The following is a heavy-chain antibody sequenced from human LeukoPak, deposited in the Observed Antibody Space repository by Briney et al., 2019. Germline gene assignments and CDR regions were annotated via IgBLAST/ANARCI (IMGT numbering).Heavy chain of an antibody. J-gene: IGHJ4*02. CDR2: IYYSGST. CDR3: ARRYYYDSSAFDY. D-gene: IGHD3-22*01. V-gene: IGHV4-59*01. CDR1: GGSISSYY. Sequence: SETLSLTCTVSGGSISSYYWSWIRQPPGKGLEWIGYIYYSGSTNYNPSLKSRVTISVDTSKNQFSLKLNSVTAADTAVYYCARRYYYDSSAFDYWGQGTLVTVSS.